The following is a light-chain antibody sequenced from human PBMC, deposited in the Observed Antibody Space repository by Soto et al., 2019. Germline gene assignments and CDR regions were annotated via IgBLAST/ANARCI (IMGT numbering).Light chain of an antibody. CDR2: TAS. CDR3: QQSHSAPFT. Sequence: DVQMTQSPFSLSASVGDRVTITCRASQSISTYLNWYQQTPGKAPNLLIYTASSLRSGVPSRFSGSGSGTDFTLTINSLQPEDFATYYCQQSHSAPFTFGPGTKVDIK. CDR1: QSISTY. J-gene: IGKJ3*01. V-gene: IGKV1-39*01.